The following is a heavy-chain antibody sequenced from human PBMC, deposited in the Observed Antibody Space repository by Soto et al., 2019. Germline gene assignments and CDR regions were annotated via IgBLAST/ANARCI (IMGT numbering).Heavy chain of an antibody. D-gene: IGHD2-2*01. V-gene: IGHV1-2*02. J-gene: IGHJ5*02. Sequence: QVQLVQSGAEVKKPGASVKVSCKASGYTFTGYYMHWVRQAPGQGLEWMGWINPNSGGTNYAQKFQGRVTMTRHTSISTAYMELGRLRSDDTAVYYCARVRHCSSTSCYRFDPWGQGTLVTVTS. CDR1: GYTFTGYY. CDR2: INPNSGGT. CDR3: ARVRHCSSTSCYRFDP.